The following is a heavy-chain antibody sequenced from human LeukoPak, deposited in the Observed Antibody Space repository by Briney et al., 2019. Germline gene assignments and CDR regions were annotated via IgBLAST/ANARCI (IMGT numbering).Heavy chain of an antibody. V-gene: IGHV4-4*02. CDR3: ARNYGANNFDY. D-gene: IGHD4-17*01. J-gene: IGHJ4*02. CDR2: IYHSGST. Sequence: SGTLSLTCAVSGGSISGTNWWSWVRQPPGKGLEWIGEIYHSGSTNYNPSLKSRVTISVDKSKNQFSLKLPSVTAADTAVYYCARNYGANNFDYWGQGTLVTASS. CDR1: GGSISGTNW.